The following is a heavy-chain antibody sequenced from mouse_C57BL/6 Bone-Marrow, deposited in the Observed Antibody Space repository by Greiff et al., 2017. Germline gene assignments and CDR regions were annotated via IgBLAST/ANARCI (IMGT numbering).Heavy chain of an antibody. D-gene: IGHD2-3*01. V-gene: IGHV14-2*01. Sequence: VQLQQSGAELVKPGASVKLSCTASGFNIKDYYMHWVKQRTEQGLEWIGRIDPEDGETKYAPNFQGKATIPADTSSNTAYLPLSSLTSENTAVYCWAGRWLLAMDYWGQGTSVTVSS. CDR3: AGRWLLAMDY. J-gene: IGHJ4*01. CDR1: GFNIKDYY. CDR2: IDPEDGET.